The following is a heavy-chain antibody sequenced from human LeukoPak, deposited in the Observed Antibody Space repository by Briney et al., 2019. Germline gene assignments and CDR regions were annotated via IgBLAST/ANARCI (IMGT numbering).Heavy chain of an antibody. Sequence: GGSLRLSCAASGFTFSSYWMSWVRQAPGKGLEWVANIKQDGSEKYYVDSVKGRFAISRDNAKNSLYLQMNSLRAEDAAVYYCARDHDDFWSGYYWSFDYWGQGTLVTASS. CDR3: ARDHDDFWSGYYWSFDY. J-gene: IGHJ4*02. V-gene: IGHV3-7*01. CDR1: GFTFSSYW. CDR2: IKQDGSEK. D-gene: IGHD3-3*01.